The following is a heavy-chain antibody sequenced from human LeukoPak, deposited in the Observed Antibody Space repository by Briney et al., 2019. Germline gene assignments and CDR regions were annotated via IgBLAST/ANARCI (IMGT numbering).Heavy chain of an antibody. CDR2: ISSNGGST. CDR1: GFTFSSYA. V-gene: IGHV3-64*01. J-gene: IGHJ4*02. D-gene: IGHD6-19*01. Sequence: GGSLRLSCAASGFTFSSYAMHWVRQAPGKGLEYVSAISSNGGSTYYANSVKGRFTISRDNSKNTLYLQMGSLRAEDMAVYYCARASSSGWAVYYFDYWGQGTLVTVSS. CDR3: ARASSSGWAVYYFDY.